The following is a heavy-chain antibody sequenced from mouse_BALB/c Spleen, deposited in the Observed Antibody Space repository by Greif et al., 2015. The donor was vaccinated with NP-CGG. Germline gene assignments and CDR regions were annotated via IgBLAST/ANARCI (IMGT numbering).Heavy chain of an antibody. D-gene: IGHD2-12*01. V-gene: IGHV14-4*02. CDR3: NAWDCSYYFDY. Sequence: EVQLQQSGAELVRSGASVKLSCTASGFNIKDYYMHWVKQRPEQGLEWIGWIDPENGDTEYAPKFQGKATMTADTSSNTAYLQLSSLTSEDTAVYYCNAWDCSYYFDYWGQGTTLTVSS. CDR1: GFNIKDYY. CDR2: IDPENGDT. J-gene: IGHJ2*01.